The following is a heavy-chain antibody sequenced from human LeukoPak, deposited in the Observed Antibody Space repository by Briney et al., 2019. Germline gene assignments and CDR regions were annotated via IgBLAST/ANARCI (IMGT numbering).Heavy chain of an antibody. CDR2: ISGSGGST. Sequence: GGSLRLSCAASGFTFSSYAMSWVRQAPGKGLEWVSAISGSGGSTYYADSVKGRFTISRDNSRNTLYLQMNSLRAEDTAVYYCAKDAEPGRTVTYYFDYWGQGTLVTVSS. CDR1: GFTFSSYA. D-gene: IGHD4-17*01. V-gene: IGHV3-23*01. J-gene: IGHJ4*02. CDR3: AKDAEPGRTVTYYFDY.